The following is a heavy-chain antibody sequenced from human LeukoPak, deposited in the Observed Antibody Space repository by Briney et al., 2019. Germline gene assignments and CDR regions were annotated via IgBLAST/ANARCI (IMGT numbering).Heavy chain of an antibody. Sequence: GGSLRLSCAASGFTFSSYDMHWVRQAPGKGLEWVAVISYDGSNKYYADSVKGRFTISRDNSKNTLYLQMNSLRAEDTAVYYCARDHGGYSYGYFGPFDYWGQGTLVTVSS. V-gene: IGHV3-30-3*01. J-gene: IGHJ4*02. CDR1: GFTFSSYD. CDR3: ARDHGGYSYGYFGPFDY. D-gene: IGHD5-18*01. CDR2: ISYDGSNK.